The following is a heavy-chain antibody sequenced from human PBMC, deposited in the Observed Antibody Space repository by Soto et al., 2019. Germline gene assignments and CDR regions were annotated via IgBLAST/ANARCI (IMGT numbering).Heavy chain of an antibody. CDR3: VRDIVAPGSFLYFDH. CDR1: GFTFSSYY. J-gene: IGHJ4*02. V-gene: IGHV3-7*05. CDR2: MNQDGSEK. D-gene: IGHD5-12*01. Sequence: GGSLRLSCAASGFTFSSYYMTWVRQAPGEGLEWVANMNQDGSEKYYVDSVKGRFTISRDNAENSLYLEMSSLRADDSAVYYCVRDIVAPGSFLYFDHWGQGTLVTVSS.